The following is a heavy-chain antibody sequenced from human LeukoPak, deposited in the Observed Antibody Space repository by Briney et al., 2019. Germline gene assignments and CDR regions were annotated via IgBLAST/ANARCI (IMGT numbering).Heavy chain of an antibody. CDR3: AKTGSSGWYYFDY. Sequence: PGGSLRLSCAASGFTFSSYAMSWVRQAPGKGLEWVSTASGSGGSTYYADSVKGRFTISRDNSKNTLYLQMNSLRADDTAVYYCAKTGSSGWYYFDYWGQGTLVTVSS. CDR1: GFTFSSYA. D-gene: IGHD6-19*01. J-gene: IGHJ4*02. V-gene: IGHV3-23*01. CDR2: ASGSGGST.